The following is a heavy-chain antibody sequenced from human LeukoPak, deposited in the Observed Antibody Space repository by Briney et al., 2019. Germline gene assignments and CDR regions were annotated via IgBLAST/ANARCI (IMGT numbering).Heavy chain of an antibody. Sequence: ASVKVSSTTSGYTLTSYYIHWVRHAPGQGLEWMGIINPSSGATNYAQKFQGRVTMTRDTSTSTVYMELSSQRSEDTAVYYCARATNFYYYYGMDVWGQGTTVTVSS. CDR2: INPSSGAT. CDR3: ARATNFYYYYGMDV. J-gene: IGHJ6*02. D-gene: IGHD1-26*01. V-gene: IGHV1-46*01. CDR1: GYTLTSYY.